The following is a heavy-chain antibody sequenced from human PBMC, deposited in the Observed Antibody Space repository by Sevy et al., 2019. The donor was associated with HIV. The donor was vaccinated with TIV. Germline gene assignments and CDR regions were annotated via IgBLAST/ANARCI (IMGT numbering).Heavy chain of an antibody. V-gene: IGHV3-7*01. CDR1: GFTFSSYW. CDR2: IKQDGSEK. D-gene: IGHD3-10*01. CDR3: ARERPMVRGVFDY. J-gene: IGHJ4*02. Sequence: GGSLRLSCAASGFTFSSYWMSWVRQAPGKGLEWVANIKQDGSEKYYVDSVKGRFTIPRDNAKNSLYLQMNSLRAEDTAVYYCARERPMVRGVFDYWGQGTLVTVSS.